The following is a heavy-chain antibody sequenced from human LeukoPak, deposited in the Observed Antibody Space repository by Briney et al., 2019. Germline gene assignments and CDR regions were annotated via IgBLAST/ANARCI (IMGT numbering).Heavy chain of an antibody. Sequence: GGSLRLSCAASGFTFSSYAMSWVRQAPGKGLEWVSAISGSGGSTYYADSVMGRFTISRDNSKNTLYLQMNSLRAEDTAVYYCARLRFGELGDWFDPWGQGTLVTVSS. CDR2: ISGSGGST. CDR1: GFTFSSYA. CDR3: ARLRFGELGDWFDP. D-gene: IGHD3-10*01. J-gene: IGHJ5*02. V-gene: IGHV3-23*01.